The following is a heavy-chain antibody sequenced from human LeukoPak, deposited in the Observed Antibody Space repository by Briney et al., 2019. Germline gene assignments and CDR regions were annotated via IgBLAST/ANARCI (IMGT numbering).Heavy chain of an antibody. CDR1: GFTFAGYA. CDR3: AKLAHNLYCTGGSCPYRHDY. D-gene: IGHD2-15*01. CDR2: LSGSGGHT. J-gene: IGHJ4*02. Sequence: PGGSLRLSCAASGFTFAGYAMTWVRQAPGKGLEWVSTLSGSGGHTFYPDSVKGRFTISRDNSKNTLYLQMDSLRAEDTAVYYCAKLAHNLYCTGGSCPYRHDYWGQGTLVTVSS. V-gene: IGHV3-23*01.